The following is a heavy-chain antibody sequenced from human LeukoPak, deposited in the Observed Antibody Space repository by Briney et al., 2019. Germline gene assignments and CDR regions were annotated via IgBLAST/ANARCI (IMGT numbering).Heavy chain of an antibody. CDR2: FSGSGGTT. CDR1: GFTFSSYA. D-gene: IGHD2-8*01. CDR3: ANGNRCTSPNCLGYYYFYMDV. V-gene: IGHV3-23*01. J-gene: IGHJ6*03. Sequence: GGSLRLSCAASGFTFSSYAMSWVRQAPGRGLEWVSGFSGSGGTTYYADSVKGRFTISRDNSKNTLYLQMNSLRAEDTAVYYCANGNRCTSPNCLGYYYFYMDVWGKGTTVTVSS.